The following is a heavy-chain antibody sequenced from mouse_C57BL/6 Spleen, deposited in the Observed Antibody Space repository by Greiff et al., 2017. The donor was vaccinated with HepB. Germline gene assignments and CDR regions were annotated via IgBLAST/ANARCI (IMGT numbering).Heavy chain of an antibody. J-gene: IGHJ3*01. CDR2: ISSGGDYI. Sequence: EVQLQQSGEGLVKPGGSLKLSCAASGFTFSSYAMSWVRQTPEKRLEWVAYISSGGDYIYYADTVKGRFTISRDNARNTLYLQMSSLKSEDTAMYYCTRGEMGFAYWGQGTLVTVSA. CDR1: GFTFSSYA. D-gene: IGHD2-3*01. V-gene: IGHV5-9-1*02. CDR3: TRGEMGFAY.